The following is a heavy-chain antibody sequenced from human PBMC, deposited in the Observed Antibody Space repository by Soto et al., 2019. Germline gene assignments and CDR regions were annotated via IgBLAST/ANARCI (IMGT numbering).Heavy chain of an antibody. V-gene: IGHV3-30*18. CDR3: AKGPAPIDY. CDR2: ISYDGSNK. Sequence: QVQLVESGGGVVQPGRSLRLSCAASGFTFSGYGMHWVRQAPGKGLEWVAVISYDGSNKYYADSVKGRFTISRDNSKNTLYLQMNSLRAEDTAVYYCAKGPAPIDYWGQGTLVTVSS. D-gene: IGHD2-2*01. CDR1: GFTFSGYG. J-gene: IGHJ4*02.